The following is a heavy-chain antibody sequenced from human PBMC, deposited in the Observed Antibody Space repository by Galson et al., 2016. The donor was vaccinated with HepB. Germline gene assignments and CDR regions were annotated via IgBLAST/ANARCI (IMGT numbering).Heavy chain of an antibody. CDR2: ISGSGATV. Sequence: SLRLSCAASGFIFRNYDMNWVRQAPGKGLEWVSYISGSGATVYYADSVKGRFTISRDNAKNSLYLQMNSLRAEDTAVYYCTKEEEYYYEGIGYSSHWYYDLWGRGTLVSVSS. CDR3: TKEEEYYYEGIGYSSHWYYDL. V-gene: IGHV3-48*03. J-gene: IGHJ2*01. CDR1: GFIFRNYD. D-gene: IGHD3-22*01.